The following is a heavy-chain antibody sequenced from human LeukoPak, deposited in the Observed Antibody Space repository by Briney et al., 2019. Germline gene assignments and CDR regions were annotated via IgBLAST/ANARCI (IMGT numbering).Heavy chain of an antibody. CDR1: GGSFSGYY. Sequence: SETLSLTCAVYGGSFSGYYWSWIRQPPGKGLEWIGEINHSGSTNYNPSLKSRATISVDTSKNQFSLKLSSVTAADTAVYYCARGNRPTFYFNNWFDPWGQGTLVTVSS. J-gene: IGHJ5*02. CDR3: ARGNRPTFYFNNWFDP. CDR2: INHSGST. D-gene: IGHD3-10*01. V-gene: IGHV4-34*01.